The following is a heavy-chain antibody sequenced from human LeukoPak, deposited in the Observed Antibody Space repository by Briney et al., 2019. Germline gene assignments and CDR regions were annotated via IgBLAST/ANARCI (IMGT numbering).Heavy chain of an antibody. V-gene: IGHV4-34*01. J-gene: IGHJ6*03. CDR3: ARGYSGYFLRYYYYMDV. D-gene: IGHD5-12*01. Sequence: SETLSLTCAVYGGSFSGYYWSWIRQPPGKGLERIGEINHSGSTNYNPSLKSRVTISVDTSKNQFSLKLSSVTAADTAVYYCARGYSGYFLRYYYYMDVWGKGTTVTVSS. CDR2: INHSGST. CDR1: GGSFSGYY.